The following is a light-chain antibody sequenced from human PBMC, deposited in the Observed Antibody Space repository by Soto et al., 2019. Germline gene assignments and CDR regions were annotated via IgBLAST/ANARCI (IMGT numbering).Light chain of an antibody. V-gene: IGKV1-5*01. Sequence: DIQMTQSPSSVSASVGDVVTIACRASQGISSWLAWYQQKPGKAPKLLIYDVSSLESGVPSRFSGSGSGTEFTLTISSLQPDDFATYYCQHYNSYSEAFGQGTKVDIK. J-gene: IGKJ1*01. CDR3: QHYNSYSEA. CDR2: DVS. CDR1: QGISSW.